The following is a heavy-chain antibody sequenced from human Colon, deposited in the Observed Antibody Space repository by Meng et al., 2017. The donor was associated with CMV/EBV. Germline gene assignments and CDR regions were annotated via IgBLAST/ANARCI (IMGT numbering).Heavy chain of an antibody. CDR1: GFTFSRHW. CDR3: GNRGGIV. J-gene: IGHJ4*02. V-gene: IGHV3-74*01. Sequence: GGSLRLSCVASGFTFSRHWMHWVRQVPGKGPEWVSHINGDGTTTSHADSVKGRFTISRDNAKNTLYLQMNSLRAEDTAVYYCGNRGGIVWGQGTLVTVSS. D-gene: IGHD3-10*01. CDR2: INGDGTTT.